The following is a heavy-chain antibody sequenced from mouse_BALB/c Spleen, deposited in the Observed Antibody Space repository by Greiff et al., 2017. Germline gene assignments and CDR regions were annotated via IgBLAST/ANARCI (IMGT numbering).Heavy chain of an antibody. J-gene: IGHJ3*01. Sequence: EVQGVESGGGLVQPGGSRKLSCAASGFTFSSFGMHWVRQAPEKGLEWVAYISSGSSTIYYADTVKGRFTISRDNPKNTLFLQMTSLRSEDTAMYYCARSSFAYWGQGTLVTVSA. CDR1: GFTFSSFG. V-gene: IGHV5-17*02. D-gene: IGHD6-1*01. CDR2: ISSGSSTI. CDR3: ARSSFAY.